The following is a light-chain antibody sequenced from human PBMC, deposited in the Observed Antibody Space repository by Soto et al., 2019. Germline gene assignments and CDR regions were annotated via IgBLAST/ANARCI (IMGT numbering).Light chain of an antibody. Sequence: EIVLTQSPATLSLSQEERATLSCRASQSVSSYLAWYQQKPGQAPRLLIYDASNRATGIPARFSGSGSGTDFTLTISSLEPEDFAVYYCQQRSNPITFGQGTRLEIK. J-gene: IGKJ5*01. CDR2: DAS. CDR1: QSVSSY. V-gene: IGKV3-11*01. CDR3: QQRSNPIT.